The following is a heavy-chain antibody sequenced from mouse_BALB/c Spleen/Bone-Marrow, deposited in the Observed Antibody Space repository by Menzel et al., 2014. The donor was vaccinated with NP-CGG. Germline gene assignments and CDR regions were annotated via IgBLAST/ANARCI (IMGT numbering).Heavy chain of an antibody. V-gene: IGHV1-61*01. J-gene: IGHJ2*01. CDR3: ARWGAYFDY. CDR2: IDPSDSET. Sequence: QVQLKQSGAELVRPGTPVKLSCKASGYTFTSYWMNWVKQRPGRGLKWIGRIDPSDSETHYNQKFKDKATLTVDKSSSTAYIQLSSLTSEDSAVYYCARWGAYFDYWGQGTTLTVSS. CDR1: GYTFTSYW.